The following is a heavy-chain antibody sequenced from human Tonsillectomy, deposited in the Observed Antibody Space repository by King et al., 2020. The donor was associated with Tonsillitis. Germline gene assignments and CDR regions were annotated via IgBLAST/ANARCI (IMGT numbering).Heavy chain of an antibody. D-gene: IGHD5-12*01. V-gene: IGHV4-38-2*02. CDR2: IHHSGTT. J-gene: IGHJ4*02. Sequence: VQLQESGPGLVKPSETLSLTCGVSGYSISSGHYWGWIRQPPGKGLEWIGSIHHSGTTYYNPSVKSRVTISVDTSKNQFSLRLNSVTSADTAVYFCARDGGGAYYSGYDTRVSNYWGQGTLVTVSS. CDR1: GYSISSGHY. CDR3: ARDGGGAYYSGYDTRVSNY.